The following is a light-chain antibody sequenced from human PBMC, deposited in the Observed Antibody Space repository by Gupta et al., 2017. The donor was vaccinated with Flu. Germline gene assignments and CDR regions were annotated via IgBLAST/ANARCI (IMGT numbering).Light chain of an antibody. CDR3: QQYNTYPWT. Sequence: DIQMTQPPSTMSASVGERVTITCRASQSISSWLAWYQQNPGKAPKLLIYKASSLESGVPSRFSGSASGTEFTLTISSLQPDDFATYYCQQYNTYPWTFGQGTKVEIK. J-gene: IGKJ1*01. V-gene: IGKV1-5*03. CDR1: QSISSW. CDR2: KAS.